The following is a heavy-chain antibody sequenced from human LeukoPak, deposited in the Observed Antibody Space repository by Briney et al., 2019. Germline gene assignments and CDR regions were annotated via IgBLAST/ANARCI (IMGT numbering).Heavy chain of an antibody. D-gene: IGHD3-22*01. V-gene: IGHV4-59*01. CDR3: ARVTYYYDSSGYLFDY. J-gene: IGHJ4*02. Sequence: SETLSLTCTVSGGPISSYYWSWIRQPPGKGLEWIGYIYYSGSTNYNPSLKSRVTISVDTSKNQFSLKLSSVTAADTAVYYCARVTYYYDSSGYLFDYWGQGTLVTVSS. CDR2: IYYSGST. CDR1: GGPISSYY.